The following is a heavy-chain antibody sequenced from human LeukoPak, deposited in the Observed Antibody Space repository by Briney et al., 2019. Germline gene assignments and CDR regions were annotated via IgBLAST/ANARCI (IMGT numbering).Heavy chain of an antibody. CDR1: GFTFSTYA. V-gene: IGHV3-23*01. Sequence: PGGSLRLSCGASGFTFSTYAMSWVRQAPEKGLEWVSAITASGANTYYADSVKGRFTISRDNSKNTLYLQMNSLRAEDTAVYYCAKDPYCTSASCYPDSWSQGTLVTVSS. J-gene: IGHJ4*02. CDR2: ITASGANT. D-gene: IGHD2-2*01. CDR3: AKDPYCTSASCYPDS.